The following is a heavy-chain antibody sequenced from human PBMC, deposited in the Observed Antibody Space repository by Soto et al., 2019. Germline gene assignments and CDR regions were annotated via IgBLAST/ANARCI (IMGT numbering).Heavy chain of an antibody. V-gene: IGHV4-61*01. CDR1: GGSVNSPSFF. J-gene: IGHJ4*02. D-gene: IGHD3-22*01. CDR2: IYSNGSA. Sequence: PSETLSLTCSVSGGSVNSPSFFWTWFRQPPGKGLEWIGYIYSNGSANYNPSLKSRVTISVLTSLNQFSLNLHSVTAADTALYYCARGPHYYDSSGYYYVPLDYWGQGTLVTVSS. CDR3: ARGPHYYDSSGYYYVPLDY.